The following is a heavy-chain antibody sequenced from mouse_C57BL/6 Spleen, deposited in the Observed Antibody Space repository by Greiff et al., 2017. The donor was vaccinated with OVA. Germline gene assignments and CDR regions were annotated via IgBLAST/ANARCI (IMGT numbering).Heavy chain of an antibody. CDR3: ARDRSWDDYAMDY. V-gene: IGHV5-16*01. D-gene: IGHD4-1*01. J-gene: IGHJ4*01. CDR2: IYSDGSST. CDR1: GFTFSDYY. Sequence: DVKLVESEGGLVQPGSSMKLSCTASGFTFSDYYMAWVRQVPEKGLEWVANIYSDGSSTYYLDSLKSRFIISRDNATNILYLQMSSLKSEDTATYYCARDRSWDDYAMDYWGQGTSVTVSS.